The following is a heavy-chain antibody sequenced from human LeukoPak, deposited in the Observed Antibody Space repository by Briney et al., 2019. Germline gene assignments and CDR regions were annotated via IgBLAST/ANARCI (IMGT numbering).Heavy chain of an antibody. CDR3: ARESGPVLLGPYYYYMDV. Sequence: ASVKVSCKASGHTFTSYYMHWVRQAPGQGLEWMGIINPSGGSTSYAQKFQGRVTMTRDTSTSTVYMELSSLRSEDTAVYYCARESGPVLLGPYYYYMDVWGKGTTVTISS. CDR1: GHTFTSYY. CDR2: INPSGGST. D-gene: IGHD3-10*01. V-gene: IGHV1-46*01. J-gene: IGHJ6*03.